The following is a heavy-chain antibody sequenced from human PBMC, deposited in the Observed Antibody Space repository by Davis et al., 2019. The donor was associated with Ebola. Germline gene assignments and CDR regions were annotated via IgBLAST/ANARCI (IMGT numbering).Heavy chain of an antibody. V-gene: IGHV1-18*01. CDR3: ARDNGGSSPHYYYYYYGMDV. J-gene: IGHJ6*02. D-gene: IGHD6-6*01. CDR1: GYTFTSYG. Sequence: ASVKVFCKASGYTFTSYGISWVRQAPGQGLEWMGWISAYNGNTNYAQKLQGRVTMTTDTSTSTAYMELRSLRSDDTAVYYCARDNGGSSPHYYYYYYGMDVWGQGTTVTVSS. CDR2: ISAYNGNT.